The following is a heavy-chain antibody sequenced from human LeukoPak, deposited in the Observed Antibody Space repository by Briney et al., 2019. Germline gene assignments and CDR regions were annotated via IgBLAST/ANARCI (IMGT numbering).Heavy chain of an antibody. CDR1: GFTFSSYG. D-gene: IGHD3-22*01. J-gene: IGHJ3*02. Sequence: PGGSLRLSCAASGFTFSSYGMHWVRQAPGKGLEWVAVISYDGSNKYYADSVKGRFTISRDNSKNTLYLQMNSLRAEDTAVYYCAKDSHPRDSSGYPLYFDIWGQGTMVTVSS. CDR2: ISYDGSNK. V-gene: IGHV3-30*18. CDR3: AKDSHPRDSSGYPLYFDI.